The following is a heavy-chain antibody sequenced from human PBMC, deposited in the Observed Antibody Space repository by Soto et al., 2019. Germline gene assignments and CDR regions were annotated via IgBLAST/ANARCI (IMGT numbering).Heavy chain of an antibody. V-gene: IGHV1-18*01. CDR3: ARVPAANGGYYYYYGMDV. J-gene: IGHJ6*02. Sequence: QVQLVQSGAEVKKPGASVKVSCKASGYTFTSYGISWVRQAPGQGLEWMGWISAYNGNTNYAQKLQGRVTMTTDTSTSTAYMELRSLRSDDTAVYYCARVPAANGGYYYYYGMDVWGQGTTVTVSS. CDR1: GYTFTSYG. CDR2: ISAYNGNT. D-gene: IGHD2-2*01.